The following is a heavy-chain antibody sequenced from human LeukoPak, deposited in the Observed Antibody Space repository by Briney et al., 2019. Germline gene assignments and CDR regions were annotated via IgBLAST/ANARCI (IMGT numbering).Heavy chain of an antibody. J-gene: IGHJ3*02. CDR1: GGSISDYY. V-gene: IGHV4-59*01. D-gene: IGHD2-2*01. CDR3: AGATSREAFDI. Sequence: PSETLSLTCTVSGGSISDYYWSWIRQPPGKGLEWIGYVHYSGSTNYTPSLKSRVTISINTSKNQFSLRLSPVTAADTAVHYCAGATSREAFDIWGQGTMVTVSS. CDR2: VHYSGST.